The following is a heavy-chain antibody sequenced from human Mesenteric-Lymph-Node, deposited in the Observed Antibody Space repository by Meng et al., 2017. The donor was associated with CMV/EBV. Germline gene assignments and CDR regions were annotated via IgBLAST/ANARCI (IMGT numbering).Heavy chain of an antibody. D-gene: IGHD2-8*01. CDR1: GFTLSTYW. V-gene: IGHV3-74*01. Sequence: GESLKISCAASGFTLSTYWMHWVRQAPGKELVWVSRINPAGSSTNYADSVKGRFTISRDNSKNTLYLQMNSLRAEDKAVYYCAKDFCNGICHWDYRGQGTLVTVSS. J-gene: IGHJ4*02. CDR3: AKDFCNGICHWDY. CDR2: INPAGSST.